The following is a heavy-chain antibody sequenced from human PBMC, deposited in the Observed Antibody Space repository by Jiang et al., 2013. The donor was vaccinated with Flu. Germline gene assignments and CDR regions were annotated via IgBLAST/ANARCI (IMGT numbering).Heavy chain of an antibody. CDR3: ARVRGYYYDSSGHWFDP. CDR2: ISAYNGNT. CDR1: GYTFTSYG. Sequence: SGAEVKKPGASVKVSCKASGYTFTSYGISWVRQAPGQGLEWMGWISAYNGNTNYAQKLQGRVTMTTDTSTSTAYMELRSLRSDDTAVYYCARVRGYYYDSSGHWFDPWGQGTLVTVSS. J-gene: IGHJ5*02. V-gene: IGHV1-18*01. D-gene: IGHD3-22*01.